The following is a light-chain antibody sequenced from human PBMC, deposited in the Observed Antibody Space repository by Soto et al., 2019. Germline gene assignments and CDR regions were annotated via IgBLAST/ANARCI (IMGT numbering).Light chain of an antibody. V-gene: IGKV1-5*03. Sequence: DIQMTQFPSTLSASVGDRATITCRASQSIISWLAWYQQKPGKAPNLLIYKASNLESGGPSKFSGSGSGTEFTLTISSLQPDDFATYYCQQYHSYPLTFGGGTKVEIK. J-gene: IGKJ4*01. CDR2: KAS. CDR1: QSIISW. CDR3: QQYHSYPLT.